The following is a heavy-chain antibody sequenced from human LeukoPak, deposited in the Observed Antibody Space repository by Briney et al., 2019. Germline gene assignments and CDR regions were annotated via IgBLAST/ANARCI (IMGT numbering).Heavy chain of an antibody. J-gene: IGHJ6*03. CDR2: SYTSGST. V-gene: IGHV4-4*09. D-gene: IGHD3-22*01. Sequence: SETLSLTCTVSGGSISSYYWSWIRQPPGKGLEWIGYSYTSGSTNYNPSLKSRVTISVDTSKIQLSLKLSSVTAADTAVYYCARRTYDSSGYSRYYYYYMDVWGKGTTVTVSS. CDR3: ARRTYDSSGYSRYYYYYMDV. CDR1: GGSISSYY.